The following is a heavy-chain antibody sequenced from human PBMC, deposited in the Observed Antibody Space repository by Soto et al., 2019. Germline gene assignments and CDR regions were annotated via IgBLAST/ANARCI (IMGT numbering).Heavy chain of an antibody. D-gene: IGHD2-8*01. CDR2: IYHSGST. V-gene: IGHV4-30-2*01. CDR1: GGSISSGGYS. J-gene: IGHJ5*02. Sequence: SETLSLSCAVSGGSISSGGYSWSWIRQPPGKGLEWIGYIYHSGSTYYNPSLKSRVTISVDRSKNQFSLKLSSVTAADTAVYYCARWRMYAPRIDPWGQATLVTVSS. CDR3: ARWRMYAPRIDP.